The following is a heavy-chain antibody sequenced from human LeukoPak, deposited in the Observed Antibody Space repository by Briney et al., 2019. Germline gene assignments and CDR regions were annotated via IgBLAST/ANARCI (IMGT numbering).Heavy chain of an antibody. V-gene: IGHV3-43*02. D-gene: IGHD2-8*01. Sequence: PGGSLRLSCAASGFTFDDYAMHWVRQAPGKGLEWVSHISGDGGSTYYADSVKGRFTISRDNSKNSLYLQMNSLRTEDTALYYCAKDWCTNGVCYNRYFDYWGQGTLVTVSS. CDR2: ISGDGGST. J-gene: IGHJ4*02. CDR3: AKDWCTNGVCYNRYFDY. CDR1: GFTFDDYA.